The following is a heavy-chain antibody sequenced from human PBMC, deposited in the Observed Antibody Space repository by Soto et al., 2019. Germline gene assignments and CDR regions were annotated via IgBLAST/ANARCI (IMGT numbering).Heavy chain of an antibody. CDR3: ARVQFYYNDICDRPLNAFDI. J-gene: IGHJ3*02. Sequence: GGSLRLSCAASGFTFRNYGMNWVRQAPGQGLEWVSYIGIGSSTKYYADSVKGRFTISRDNAKNSLYLQMNSLRAEDTAVYYCARVQFYYNDICDRPLNAFDIWGQGTMVT. CDR2: IGIGSSTK. CDR1: GFTFRNYG. V-gene: IGHV3-48*01. D-gene: IGHD3-9*01.